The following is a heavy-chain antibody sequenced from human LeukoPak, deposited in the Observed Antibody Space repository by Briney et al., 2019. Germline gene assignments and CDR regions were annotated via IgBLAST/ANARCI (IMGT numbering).Heavy chain of an antibody. V-gene: IGHV1-24*01. CDR3: ARDGGYCSPTSCFASF. D-gene: IGHD2-2*01. CDR1: GYTLTELS. J-gene: IGHJ4*02. CDR2: FDPEDGET. Sequence: ASVKVSCKVSGYTLTELSMHWVRQAPGKGLEWMGGFDPEDGETIYAQKFQGRVTMTEDTSTDTAYMELSSLTSEDTAMYYCARDGGYCSPTSCFASFWGQGTLVTVSS.